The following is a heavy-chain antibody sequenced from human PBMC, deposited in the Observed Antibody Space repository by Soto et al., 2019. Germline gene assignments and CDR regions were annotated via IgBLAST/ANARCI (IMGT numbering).Heavy chain of an antibody. V-gene: IGHV3-30*18. Sequence: QVQLVQSGGGVVQPGRSLRLSCXASXXXXNTYXLXXXXQAPXXXLEXVXGISFDGGNQYYADSVKGRFTISRDKSNNTLFLQMNSLGAEDTATYYCAKDSSITAAGSGGWFDPWGQGTLVIVSS. J-gene: IGHJ5*02. D-gene: IGHD6-13*01. CDR3: AKDSSITAAGSGGWFDP. CDR2: ISFDGGNQ. CDR1: XXXXNTYX.